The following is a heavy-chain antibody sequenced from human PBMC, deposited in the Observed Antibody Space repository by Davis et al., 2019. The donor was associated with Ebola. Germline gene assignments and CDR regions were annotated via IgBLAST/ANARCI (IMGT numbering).Heavy chain of an antibody. V-gene: IGHV1-46*03. Sequence: AASVKVSCKASGYTFTNYYMHWVRQAPGQGLEWMGMINPNDGRTIYAQKFQGRVTVTRDTSTTTGYMDLISLRSEDTALYYCTTPGGQDSGYDVFDIWGQGTMVTVSS. J-gene: IGHJ3*02. CDR2: INPNDGRT. CDR3: TTPGGQDSGYDVFDI. D-gene: IGHD5-12*01. CDR1: GYTFTNYY.